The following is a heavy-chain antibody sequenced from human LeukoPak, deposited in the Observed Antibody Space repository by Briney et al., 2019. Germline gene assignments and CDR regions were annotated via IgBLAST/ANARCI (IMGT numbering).Heavy chain of an antibody. Sequence: APVKVSCKASGYTFTGYYMHWVRQAPGQGLEWMGWINPNSGGTNYAQKFQGRVTMTRDTSISTAYMELSRLRSDDTAVYYCAREDRGYCSGGSCRPADAFDIWGQGTMVTVSS. CDR2: INPNSGGT. J-gene: IGHJ3*02. CDR3: AREDRGYCSGGSCRPADAFDI. CDR1: GYTFTGYY. V-gene: IGHV1-2*02. D-gene: IGHD2-15*01.